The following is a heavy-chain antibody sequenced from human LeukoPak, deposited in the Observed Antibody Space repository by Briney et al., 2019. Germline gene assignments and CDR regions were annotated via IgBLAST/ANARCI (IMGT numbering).Heavy chain of an antibody. V-gene: IGHV1-2*06. CDR1: GYTFTGYY. J-gene: IGHJ5*02. Sequence: GASVKVSCKASGYTFTGYYMHWVRQAPGQGLEWMGRINPHSGGTNYAQKFQGRVTMTRDTSISTAYMELSRLRSDDTAVYYCARDYSSSWYGWFDPWGQGTLVTVSS. CDR3: ARDYSSSWYGWFDP. D-gene: IGHD6-13*01. CDR2: INPHSGGT.